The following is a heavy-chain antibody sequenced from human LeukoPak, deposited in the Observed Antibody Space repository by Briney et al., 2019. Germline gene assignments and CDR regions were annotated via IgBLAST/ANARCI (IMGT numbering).Heavy chain of an antibody. CDR2: IYYSGST. J-gene: IGHJ5*01. D-gene: IGHD6-6*01. CDR3: ARDEYSSSSNYWFDS. V-gene: IGHV4-39*07. CDR1: GGSISSSSYY. Sequence: SETLSLTCTVSGGSISSSSYYWGWIRQPPGKGLEWIGSIYYSGSTYYNPSLKSRVTISVDTSKNQFSLKLSSVTAADTAVYYCARDEYSSSSNYWFDSWGQGTLVTVSS.